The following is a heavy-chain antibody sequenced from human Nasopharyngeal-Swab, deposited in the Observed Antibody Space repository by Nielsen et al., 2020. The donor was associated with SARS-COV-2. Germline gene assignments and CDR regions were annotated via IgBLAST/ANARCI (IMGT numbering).Heavy chain of an antibody. CDR3: ARAGVDTSTGSSGGCFDY. V-gene: IGHV4-30-4*01. CDR1: GGSISSGDYY. D-gene: IGHD3-9*01. Sequence: LRLSCTVSGGSISSGDYYWSWIRQHPGKGLEWIGYIYYSGSAYYNPSLKSRVTISVDTSKSQFSLKLRSVTAADTAVYYCARAGVDTSTGSSGGCFDYWGQGALVTVSS. J-gene: IGHJ4*02. CDR2: IYYSGSA.